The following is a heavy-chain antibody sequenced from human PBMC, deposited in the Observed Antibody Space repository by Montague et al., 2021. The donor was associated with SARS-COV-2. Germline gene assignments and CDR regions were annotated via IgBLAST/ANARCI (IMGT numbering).Heavy chain of an antibody. CDR3: AHSYGDYLFDY. Sequence: PALVKPTQTFTLICSFSGFSLDTRGAGVAWIRQPPGEALEWLGTIYWDDDKPYSPSLKSRLTITKDTSKNQVVLTMTNMDPVDTATYYCAHSYGDYLFDYWGQGTLVTVSS. J-gene: IGHJ4*02. V-gene: IGHV2-5*02. CDR2: IYWDDDK. D-gene: IGHD4-17*01. CDR1: GFSLDTRGAG.